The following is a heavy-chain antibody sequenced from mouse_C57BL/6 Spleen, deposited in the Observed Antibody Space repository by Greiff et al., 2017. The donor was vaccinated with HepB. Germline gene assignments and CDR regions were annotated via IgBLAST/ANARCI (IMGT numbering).Heavy chain of an antibody. D-gene: IGHD1-1*01. CDR3: ARGSSYVGYFDY. J-gene: IGHJ2*01. V-gene: IGHV1-39*01. CDR1: GYSFTDYY. Sequence: EVQLQQSGPELVKPGASVKISCKASGYSFTDYYLHWVKQSNGKCLEWIGVIYPNYVTTSYNQKFKGKATLTVDQSSSTAYMQLNSLTSEDSAVYYCARGSSYVGYFDYWGQGTTLTVSS. CDR2: IYPNYVTT.